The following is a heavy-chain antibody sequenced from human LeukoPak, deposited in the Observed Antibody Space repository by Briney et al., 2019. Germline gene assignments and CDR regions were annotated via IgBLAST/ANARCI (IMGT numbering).Heavy chain of an antibody. CDR1: GGSYSGYY. V-gene: IGHV4-34*01. CDR2: INHSGST. J-gene: IGHJ4*02. Sequence: SETLSLTCAVYGGSYSGYYWSWIRQPPGKGLEWIGEINHSGSTNYNPSLKSRVTISVDTSKNQFSLKLSSVTVADTAVYYCASRIVPSSDFDYWGQGTLVTVSS. D-gene: IGHD5-12*01. CDR3: ASRIVPSSDFDY.